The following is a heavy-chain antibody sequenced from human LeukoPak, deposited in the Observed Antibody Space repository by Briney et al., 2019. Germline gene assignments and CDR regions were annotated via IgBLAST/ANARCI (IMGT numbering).Heavy chain of an antibody. CDR2: ISGDGGST. J-gene: IGHJ6*01. V-gene: IGHV3-43*02. Sequence: GGSLRLSCAASGFTFEDYAMHWVRQAAGKGLEWVSLISGDGGSTYYADSVKGRFTISRDNSKNSLYLQMNSLRTEDTALYYCAKERQYQLLSGGMDVWGQGTRVTVSS. CDR3: AKERQYQLLSGGMDV. D-gene: IGHD2-2*01. CDR1: GFTFEDYA.